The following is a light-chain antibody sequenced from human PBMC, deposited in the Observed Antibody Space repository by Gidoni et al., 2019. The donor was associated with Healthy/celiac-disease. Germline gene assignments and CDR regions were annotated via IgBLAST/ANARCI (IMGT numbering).Light chain of an antibody. CDR1: QSVSSN. CDR3: QQYNNWPPWT. Sequence: ERVMTQSPATLSVSPGERATLSCRASQSVSSNLAWYQQKPCQAPRLLIYGASTRATGIPARFSGSGSGTEFTLTISSLQSEDFAVYYCQQYNNWPPWTFGQGTKVEIK. V-gene: IGKV3-15*01. J-gene: IGKJ1*01. CDR2: GAS.